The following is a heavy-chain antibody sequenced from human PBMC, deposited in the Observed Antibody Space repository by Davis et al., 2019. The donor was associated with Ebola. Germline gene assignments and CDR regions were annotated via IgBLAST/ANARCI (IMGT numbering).Heavy chain of an antibody. V-gene: IGHV3-33*01. Sequence: GGSLRLSCAASGFTFSSYGMHWVRQAPGKGLEWVAVIWYDGSNKYYADSVKGRFTISRDNSKNTLYLQMNSLRAEDTAVYYCARGVYYYDSSGYNGYFDYWGQGTLVTVSS. CDR2: IWYDGSNK. D-gene: IGHD3-22*01. CDR1: GFTFSSYG. CDR3: ARGVYYYDSSGYNGYFDY. J-gene: IGHJ4*02.